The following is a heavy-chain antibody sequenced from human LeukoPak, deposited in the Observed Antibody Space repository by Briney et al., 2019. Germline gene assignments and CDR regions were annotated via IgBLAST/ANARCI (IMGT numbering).Heavy chain of an antibody. CDR3: AKDPQRITIFGVVIIPLYYFDY. V-gene: IGHV3-33*06. CDR1: GFTFSSYG. D-gene: IGHD3-3*01. Sequence: GRSLRLSCAASGFTFSSYGMHWVRQAPGKGLEWVAVIWYDGSNKYYADSVKGRFTISRDNSKNTLYLQMNSLRAEDTAVYYCAKDPQRITIFGVVIIPLYYFDYWGQGTLVTVSS. CDR2: IWYDGSNK. J-gene: IGHJ4*02.